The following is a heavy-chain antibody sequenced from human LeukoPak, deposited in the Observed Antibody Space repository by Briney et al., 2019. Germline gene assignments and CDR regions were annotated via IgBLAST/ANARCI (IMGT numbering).Heavy chain of an antibody. CDR1: GFTFSIYS. CDR2: ISSSSSYI. CDR3: ARERAGYYMDV. V-gene: IGHV3-21*04. J-gene: IGHJ6*03. Sequence: GGSLRLSCAASGFTFSIYSMNWVRQAPGKGLEWVSSISSSSSYIYYADSVKGRFTISRDNSKNTLYLQMNSLRAEDTAVYYCARERAGYYMDVWGKGTTVTVSS.